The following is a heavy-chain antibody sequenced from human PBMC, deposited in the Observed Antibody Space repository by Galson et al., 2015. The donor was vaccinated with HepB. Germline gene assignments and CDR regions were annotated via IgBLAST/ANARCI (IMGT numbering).Heavy chain of an antibody. CDR3: AKEDGGNSHYYYYGMDV. CDR2: IRYDGSNK. Sequence: SLRLSCAASGFTFSSYGMHWVRQAPGKGLEWVAFIRYDGSNKYYADSVKGRFTISRDNSKNTLYLQMNSLRAEDTAVYYCAKEDGGNSHYYYYGMDVWGQGTTVTVSS. J-gene: IGHJ6*02. D-gene: IGHD4-23*01. V-gene: IGHV3-30*02. CDR1: GFTFSSYG.